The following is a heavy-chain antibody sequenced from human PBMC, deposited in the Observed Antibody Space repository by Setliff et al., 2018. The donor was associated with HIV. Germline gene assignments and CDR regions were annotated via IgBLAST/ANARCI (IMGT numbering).Heavy chain of an antibody. D-gene: IGHD6-19*01. CDR2: VSYAGTT. V-gene: IGHV4-59*04. J-gene: IGHJ5*02. Sequence: PSETLSLTCTVSGDSSGINYWAWIRQPPGKGLEWIGPVSYAGTTYYNPSLEGRVSMSFDSSKNQFSLRLRSMAAADAATYYCTADRASVWYGHWGQGTLVTVSS. CDR1: GDSSGINY. CDR3: TADRASVWYGH.